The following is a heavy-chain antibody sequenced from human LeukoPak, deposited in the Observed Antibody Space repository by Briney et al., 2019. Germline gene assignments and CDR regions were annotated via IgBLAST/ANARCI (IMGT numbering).Heavy chain of an antibody. CDR2: INHSGST. V-gene: IGHV4-34*01. D-gene: IGHD4-17*01. CDR1: GGSFSGYY. Sequence: PSETLSLTCAVYGGSFSGYYWSWIRQPPGKGLEWIGEINHSGSTNYNPSLKSRVTISAGTSKNQFSLKLSSVTAADTAVYYCARGYGDYAYWGQGTLVTVSS. J-gene: IGHJ4*02. CDR3: ARGYGDYAY.